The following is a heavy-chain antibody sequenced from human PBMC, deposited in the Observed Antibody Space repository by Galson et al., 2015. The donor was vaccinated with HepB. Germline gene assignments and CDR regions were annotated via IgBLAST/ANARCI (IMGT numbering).Heavy chain of an antibody. J-gene: IGHJ6*03. CDR3: AGDPLVVPAVPYYYLDV. CDR1: GYTFTTYA. CDR2: INADNGNT. V-gene: IGHV1-3*01. D-gene: IGHD2-2*01. Sequence: SVKVSCKASGYTFTTYAVHWVRQAPGQRLEWMGWINADNGNTKFSQKFQGRVTITRDTSASTVYMELSSLRSVDTAIYYCAGDPLVVPAVPYYYLDVWGQGTTVTVSS.